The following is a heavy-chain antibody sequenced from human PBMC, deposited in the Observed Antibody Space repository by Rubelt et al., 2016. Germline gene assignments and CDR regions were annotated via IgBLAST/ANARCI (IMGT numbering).Heavy chain of an antibody. D-gene: IGHD3-22*01. CDR3: ARGYYYDSRGYTPDY. V-gene: IGHV3-7*04. CDR1: GFTFSSYG. J-gene: IGHJ4*02. Sequence: VQLVESGGGVVQPGRSLRLSCAASGFTFSSYGMHWVRQAPGKGLEWVANIKQDGSEKYYVDSVKGRFTISRDNAKNSLYVQMNSLRAEDTAVYYCARGYYYDSRGYTPDYWGQGTLVSVSS. CDR2: IKQDGSEK.